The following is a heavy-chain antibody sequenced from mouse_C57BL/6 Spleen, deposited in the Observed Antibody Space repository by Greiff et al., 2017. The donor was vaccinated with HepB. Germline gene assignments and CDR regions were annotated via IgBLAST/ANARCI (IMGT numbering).Heavy chain of an antibody. D-gene: IGHD1-1*01. CDR2: IYPGSGST. CDR3: ARKGNYYWALDY. V-gene: IGHV1-55*01. J-gene: IGHJ2*01. CDR1: GYTFTSYW. Sequence: QVQLQQPGAELVKPGASVKMSCKASGYTFTSYWITWVKQRPGQGLEWIGDIYPGSGSTNYNEKFKSKATLTVDTSSSTAYMQLSSLTSEDSAVYYCARKGNYYWALDYWGQGTTLTVSS.